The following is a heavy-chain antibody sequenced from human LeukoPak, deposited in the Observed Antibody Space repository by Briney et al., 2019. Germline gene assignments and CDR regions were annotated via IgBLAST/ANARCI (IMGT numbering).Heavy chain of an antibody. Sequence: GGSLRLSCAASGFTFSSYAMSWVRQAPGKGLEWVSAISGSGGSTYYADSVKGRFTISRDNSKNTLYLQMNSLRAEATAVYYCAKSQTYYDYVWGSYRSGFDYWGQGTLVTVSS. CDR2: ISGSGGST. D-gene: IGHD3-16*02. CDR1: GFTFSSYA. V-gene: IGHV3-23*01. CDR3: AKSQTYYDYVWGSYRSGFDY. J-gene: IGHJ4*02.